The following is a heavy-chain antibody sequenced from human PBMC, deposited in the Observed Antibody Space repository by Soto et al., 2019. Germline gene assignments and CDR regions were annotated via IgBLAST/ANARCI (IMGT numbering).Heavy chain of an antibody. CDR1: GLTVSSNY. J-gene: IGHJ6*02. Sequence: EVQLVETGGGLIQRGGSLRLSCTASGLTVSSNYMTWVRQAPGKGLEWISVIYSGGMTHYADSVKGRFTISRDNSKNTVYLQMNDLRVDDTAVYCCARDALLSEYYFQQPYGMDVWGQGTTVTVSS. D-gene: IGHD3-10*01. CDR3: ARDALLSEYYFQQPYGMDV. V-gene: IGHV3-53*02. CDR2: IYSGGMT.